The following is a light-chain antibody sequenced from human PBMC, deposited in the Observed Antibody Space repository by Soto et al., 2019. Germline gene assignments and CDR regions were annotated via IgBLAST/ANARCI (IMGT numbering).Light chain of an antibody. CDR3: CSYAGSYTYV. CDR2: DVS. J-gene: IGLJ1*01. V-gene: IGLV2-11*01. CDR1: RGDVGAYNY. Sequence: QSALTQPRSVSGSPGQSVTISCSGTRGDVGAYNYVSWCQLHPGKAPKLIIYDVSKRPSGVPDRFSGSKSGNTASLTISGLQAEDEADYYCCSYAGSYTYVFGTGTQLTVL.